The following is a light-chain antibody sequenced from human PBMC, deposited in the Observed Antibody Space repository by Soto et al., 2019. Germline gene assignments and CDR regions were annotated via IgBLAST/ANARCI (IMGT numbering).Light chain of an antibody. J-gene: IGKJ5*01. CDR2: GAS. CDR1: QSVSSK. Sequence: EIVMTQSPATLSLSPGERATLSCRASQSVSSKLAWYQQKPGQAPRLLISGASTRATGIPARFSGSGSGTEFTLTISSLQSEDFAVYYCQQYNNWPPITFGQGTRLEIK. CDR3: QQYNNWPPIT. V-gene: IGKV3-15*01.